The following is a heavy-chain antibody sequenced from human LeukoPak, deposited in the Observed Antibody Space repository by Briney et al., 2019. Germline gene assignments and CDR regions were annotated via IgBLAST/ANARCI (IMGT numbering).Heavy chain of an antibody. D-gene: IGHD3-3*01. V-gene: IGHV3-30*04. J-gene: IGHJ3*02. CDR3: ARDGVVKANNDAFDI. Sequence: PGGSLRLSCAASGFTLSNYALHWVRQAPGEGLERVAVMSYDEHVKSYADFVKGRFTISRDNAENTLFLQMDSLRVEDTAMYYCARDGVVKANNDAFDIWGRGTMVTVSP. CDR1: GFTLSNYA. CDR2: MSYDEHVK.